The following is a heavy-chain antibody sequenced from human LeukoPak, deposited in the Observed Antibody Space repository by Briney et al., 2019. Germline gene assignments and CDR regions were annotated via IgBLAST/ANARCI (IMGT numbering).Heavy chain of an antibody. CDR3: AKTLATGGGSYNMDV. D-gene: IGHD2-8*02. Sequence: GGSLRLSCAASGFTFNTYWMTWVRQAPGKGLEWVANINQDGSEKYYVDSMRGRFTISRDNSKNTLFLQMSSLRAEDTALYYCAKTLATGGGSYNMDVWGQGTTVTVS. J-gene: IGHJ6*02. CDR1: GFTFNTYW. V-gene: IGHV3-7*02. CDR2: INQDGSEK.